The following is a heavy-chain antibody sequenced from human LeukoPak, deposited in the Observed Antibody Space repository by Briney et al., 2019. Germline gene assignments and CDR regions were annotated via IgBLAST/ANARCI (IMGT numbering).Heavy chain of an antibody. Sequence: KTSETLSLTCAVSGGSISSGGYSWSWLRQPPGKGLEWIGYIYHSGSTNYNPSLKSRVTISVDTSKNQFSLKLSSVTAADTAVYYCARGSHVVCSSTSCYLGHRFDYWGQGTLVTVSS. J-gene: IGHJ4*02. CDR2: IYHSGST. D-gene: IGHD2-2*01. CDR1: GGSISSGGYS. CDR3: ARGSHVVCSSTSCYLGHRFDY. V-gene: IGHV4-30-2*01.